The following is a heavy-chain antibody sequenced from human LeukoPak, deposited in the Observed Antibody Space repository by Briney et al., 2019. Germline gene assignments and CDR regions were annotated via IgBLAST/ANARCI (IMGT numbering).Heavy chain of an antibody. J-gene: IGHJ5*02. CDR2: IYYSGST. CDR1: GGSISSSSYY. D-gene: IGHD3-16*01. V-gene: IGHV4-39*01. Sequence: SETLSLTCTVSGGSISSSSYYWGWIRQPPGKGLEWIGSIYYSGSTYYNPSLKSRVTISVDTSKNQFSLKLSSVTAADTAVYYCARLEINNWFDPWGQGTLVTVSS. CDR3: ARLEINNWFDP.